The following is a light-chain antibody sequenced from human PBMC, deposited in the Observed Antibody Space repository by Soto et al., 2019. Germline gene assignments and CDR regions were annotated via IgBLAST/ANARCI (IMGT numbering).Light chain of an antibody. CDR2: WAS. V-gene: IGKV4-1*01. CDR1: QSVLYSSNNKNY. J-gene: IGKJ2*01. CDR3: QQYYNSAYT. Sequence: DIVMTQSPDSLAVSLGERATINCKSSQSVLYSSNNKNYLSWYQQKPGQPPKLLIYWASTRESGVPDRFSGSGSGTDFTLTISSLQAEDVAISYCQQYYNSAYTFGQGTKLEI.